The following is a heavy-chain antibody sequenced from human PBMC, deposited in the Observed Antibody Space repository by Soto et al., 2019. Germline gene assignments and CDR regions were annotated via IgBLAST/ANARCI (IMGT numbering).Heavy chain of an antibody. J-gene: IGHJ4*02. Sequence: QVQLQESGPGLVKPSQTLSLICTVSGDAISNDNYYWSWIRQPPGKGLEWIGYIYSTGSTTYNPSLRSRLTMSIDPSKRHFSLKLTSVTAADTAVYYCARGESMLPSVLTSPLDYWVQGTLVTVSS. V-gene: IGHV4-30-4*08. D-gene: IGHD3-16*01. CDR3: ARGESMLPSVLTSPLDY. CDR2: IYSTGST. CDR1: GDAISNDNYY.